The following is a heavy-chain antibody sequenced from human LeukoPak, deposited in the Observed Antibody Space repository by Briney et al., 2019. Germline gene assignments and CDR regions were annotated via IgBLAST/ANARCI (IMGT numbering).Heavy chain of an antibody. J-gene: IGHJ5*02. Sequence: SETLSLTCTVSGGSISSSSYYWGWIRQPPGKGLEWIGSIHYSGSTYYNPSLKSRVTISVDTSKNQFSLKLSSVTAADTAVYYCARDGGAAAQYNWFDPWGQGTLVTVSS. CDR2: IHYSGST. D-gene: IGHD6-13*01. CDR3: ARDGGAAAQYNWFDP. V-gene: IGHV4-39*07. CDR1: GGSISSSSYY.